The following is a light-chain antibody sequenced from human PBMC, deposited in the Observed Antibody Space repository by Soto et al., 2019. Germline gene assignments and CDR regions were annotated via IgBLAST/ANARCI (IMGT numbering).Light chain of an antibody. CDR2: DAS. CDR3: QQYGSSGT. V-gene: IGKV3-20*01. Sequence: EIVLTQSPGTLSLSPGERATLSCRASQSVSNNYLAWYQQRRGQAPRLLIYDASNRATGIPDRFSGSGSATDFTLTISRLEPEDFAVYYCQQYGSSGTFGQGTKVDIK. J-gene: IGKJ1*01. CDR1: QSVSNNY.